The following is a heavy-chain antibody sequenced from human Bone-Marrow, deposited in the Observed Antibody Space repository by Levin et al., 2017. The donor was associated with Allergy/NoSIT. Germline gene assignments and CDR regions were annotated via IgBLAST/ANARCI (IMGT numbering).Heavy chain of an antibody. Sequence: GSLRLSCAASGFTFSSYEMNWVRQAPGKGLEWISYISSSGTTKYYADSVKGRFTISSKTSVYLQMNSLRAEDTAIYYCARDKSSDGVTPDWYFDLWGRGTLVTVSS. V-gene: IGHV3-48*03. CDR3: ARDKSSDGVTPDWYFDL. J-gene: IGHJ2*01. D-gene: IGHD2-21*02. CDR1: GFTFSSYE. CDR2: ISSSGTTK.